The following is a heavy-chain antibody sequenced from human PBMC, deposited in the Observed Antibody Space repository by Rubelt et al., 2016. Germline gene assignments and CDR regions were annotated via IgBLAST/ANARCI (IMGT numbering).Heavy chain of an antibody. D-gene: IGHD6-13*01. CDR3: ARGVAAAAPSDI. V-gene: IGHV1-69*13. Sequence: QVQLVQSGAEVKKPGASVKVSCKASGYTFTSYGISWVRQAPGQGLEWMGGIIPIFGTANYAQKFQGRVTITADEATGPGYMELSSLRSEDTAVYYCARGVAAAAPSDIWGQGTMVTVSS. CDR1: GYTFTSYG. CDR2: IIPIFGTA. J-gene: IGHJ3*02.